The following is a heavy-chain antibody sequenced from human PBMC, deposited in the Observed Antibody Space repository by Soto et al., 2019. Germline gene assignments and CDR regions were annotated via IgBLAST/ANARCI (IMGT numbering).Heavy chain of an antibody. CDR1: GYSISSGNY. D-gene: IGHD2-2*01. CDR2: LYHIGST. CDR3: RSSTXXXXXXCVDV. Sequence: SETLSLTCAVSGYSISSGNYWAWIRQPPGRGLEWIGSLYHIGSTHYNTSLKSRVTISVDTSKNHFSLELSSVTAADTAMYYCRSSTXXXXXXCVDVWGXGTMVTVSS. J-gene: IGHJ6*04. V-gene: IGHV4-38-2*01.